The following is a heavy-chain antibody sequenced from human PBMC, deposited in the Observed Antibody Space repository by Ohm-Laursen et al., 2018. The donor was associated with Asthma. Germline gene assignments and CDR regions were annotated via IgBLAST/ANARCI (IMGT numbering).Heavy chain of an antibody. CDR3: AKDRMDWFREPIFYV. Sequence: GSLRLSCAASGFTFSSYAMSWVRQAPGKGLEWVSAISGSGGSTYYADSVKGRFTISRGNSKNTLYLQMNSLRAEDTAVYYCAKDRMDWFREPIFYVWGQGTTVTVSS. D-gene: IGHD3-10*01. CDR1: GFTFSSYA. V-gene: IGHV3-23*01. J-gene: IGHJ6*02. CDR2: ISGSGGST.